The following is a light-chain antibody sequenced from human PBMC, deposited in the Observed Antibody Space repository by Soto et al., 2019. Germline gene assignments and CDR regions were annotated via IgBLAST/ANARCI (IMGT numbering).Light chain of an antibody. Sequence: DIVTTQSPLSLPVAHGEPASIPCRSSPSLLHSNGYNYLDWYLQKPGQSPQLLIYLGSNRAAGVPDRFSGSGSGTDFTLTISSLEPEDFAVYYCQQYGSSPPWTFGGGTKVDIK. CDR1: PSLLHSNGYNY. CDR3: QQYGSSPPWT. CDR2: LGS. V-gene: IGKV2-28*01. J-gene: IGKJ4*01.